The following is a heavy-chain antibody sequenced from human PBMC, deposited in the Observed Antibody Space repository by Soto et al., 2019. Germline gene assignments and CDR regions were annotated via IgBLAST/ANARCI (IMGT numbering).Heavy chain of an antibody. CDR1: GGSISSYY. V-gene: IGHV4-59*08. D-gene: IGHD3-3*01. Sequence: QVQLQESGPGLVKPSETLSLTCTVSGGSISSYYWSWIRQPPGKGLEWIGYIYYSGSTYYIPSLKSRVTIXXDTSKNQFSRKPTSVTAADTAVYFCARGGWRQIDYWGQGTLVTVSS. J-gene: IGHJ4*02. CDR2: IYYSGST. CDR3: ARGGWRQIDY.